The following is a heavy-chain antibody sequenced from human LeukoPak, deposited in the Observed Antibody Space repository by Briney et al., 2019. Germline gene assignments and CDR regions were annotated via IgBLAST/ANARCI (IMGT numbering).Heavy chain of an antibody. CDR1: GGSVSIGGHY. D-gene: IGHD2-15*01. Sequence: PSETLSLTCTVSGGSVSIGGHYWNWIRHHPGKGLEWIGHIYYSGTTSYNPSLKSRLTISVDTSKNQFSLKLTSVTAADTAIYYCARDPPGSGGYTTWGQGTLVTVSS. J-gene: IGHJ4*02. CDR2: IYYSGTT. V-gene: IGHV4-31*03. CDR3: ARDPPGSGGYTT.